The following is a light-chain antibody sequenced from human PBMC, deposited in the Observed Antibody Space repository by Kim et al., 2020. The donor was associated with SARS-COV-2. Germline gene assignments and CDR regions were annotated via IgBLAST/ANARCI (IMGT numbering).Light chain of an antibody. CDR3: QVWDSSSDHRVV. V-gene: IGLV3-21*04. Sequence: PGKTARITCGGNRIGSKSVHWYPQRPGQAPVLVINYDSDRPSGIPERFSGSNSGNTATLTISRVEAGDEADYYCQVWDSSSDHRVVFGGGTQLTVL. J-gene: IGLJ2*01. CDR1: RIGSKS. CDR2: YDS.